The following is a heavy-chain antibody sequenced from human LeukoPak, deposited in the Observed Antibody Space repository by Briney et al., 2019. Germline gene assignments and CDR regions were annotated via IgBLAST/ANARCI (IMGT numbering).Heavy chain of an antibody. CDR1: GHTLTELS. CDR2: FDPEDGET. Sequence: GASVKVSCKVSGHTLTELSMHWVRQAPGKGLEWMGGFDPEDGETIYAQKFQGRVTMTEDTSTDTAYMELSSLRSEDTAVYYCATAIPDYDFWSGCVWGQGTLVTVSS. J-gene: IGHJ4*02. D-gene: IGHD3-3*01. V-gene: IGHV1-24*01. CDR3: ATAIPDYDFWSGCV.